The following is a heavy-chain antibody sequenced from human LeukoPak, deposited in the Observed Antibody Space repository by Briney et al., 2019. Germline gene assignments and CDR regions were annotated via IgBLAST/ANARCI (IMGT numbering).Heavy chain of an antibody. J-gene: IGHJ6*02. CDR3: ARDAGASRTGYYGMDV. Sequence: ASETLSLTCTVSGGSISSSSYYWGWIRQPPGKGLEWIGSIYYSGSTYYNPSLKSRVTISVDTSKNQFSLKLSSVTAADTAVYYCARDAGASRTGYYGMDVWGQGTTVTVSS. D-gene: IGHD1-26*01. CDR2: IYYSGST. V-gene: IGHV4-39*07. CDR1: GGSISSSSYY.